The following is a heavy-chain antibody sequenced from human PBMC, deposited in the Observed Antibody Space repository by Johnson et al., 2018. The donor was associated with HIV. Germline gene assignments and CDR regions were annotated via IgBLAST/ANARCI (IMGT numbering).Heavy chain of an antibody. CDR1: GFTFSSYD. V-gene: IGHV3-13*01. CDR2: IGPAADT. J-gene: IGHJ3*02. D-gene: IGHD1-1*01. CDR3: ARVRPKGSFDI. Sequence: VQLVESGGGLVQPGGSLRLSCAASGFTFSSYDIHWVRQATGKGLESVSPIGPAADTYYADSVKGRFTISRDNAKNSLYLQMNSLRAEDTAVYYCARVRPKGSFDIWGQGTMVTVSS.